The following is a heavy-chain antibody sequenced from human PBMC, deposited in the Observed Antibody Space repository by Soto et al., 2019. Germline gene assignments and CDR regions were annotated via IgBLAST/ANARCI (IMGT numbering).Heavy chain of an antibody. CDR2: INPSGGST. D-gene: IGHD2-2*01. J-gene: IGHJ6*02. CDR3: ASSLGSQVVPAAAYYYYYGMDV. Sequence: AXVKVSCKASGYTFTSYYMHWVRQAPGQGLEWMGIINPSGGSTSYAQKFQGRVTMTRDTSTSTVYMELSSLRSEDTAVYYCASSLGSQVVPAAAYYYYYGMDVWRQGTTVTVSS. CDR1: GYTFTSYY. V-gene: IGHV1-46*01.